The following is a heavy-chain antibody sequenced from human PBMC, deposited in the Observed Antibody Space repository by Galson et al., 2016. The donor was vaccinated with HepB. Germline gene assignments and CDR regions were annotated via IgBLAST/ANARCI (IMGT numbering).Heavy chain of an antibody. V-gene: IGHV3-7*03. CDR2: IKQDGSGK. D-gene: IGHD3-16*01. CDR1: GFIFSTYW. CDR3: ARDDETYVDPDF. J-gene: IGHJ4*02. Sequence: SLRLSCAASGFIFSTYWMSWVRQAPGKGLEWVANIKQDGSGKYYVDSVKGRFTISRDNAKKSLFLQMNSLRVEDTAVYYCARDDETYVDPDFWGQGTLVTVSS.